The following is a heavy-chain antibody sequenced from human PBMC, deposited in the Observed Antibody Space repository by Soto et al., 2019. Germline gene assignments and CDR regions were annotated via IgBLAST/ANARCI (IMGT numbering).Heavy chain of an antibody. CDR3: ARPRPRHDYGMDV. CDR1: GYSFTSYW. J-gene: IGHJ6*02. Sequence: PGESLKISCKGSGYSFTSYWSGWVRQMPGKGLEWMGIIYPGDSDTRYSPSFQGQVTISADKSISTAYLQWSSLKASDTAMYYCARPRPRHDYGMDVWGQGTTVTVSS. V-gene: IGHV5-51*01. CDR2: IYPGDSDT.